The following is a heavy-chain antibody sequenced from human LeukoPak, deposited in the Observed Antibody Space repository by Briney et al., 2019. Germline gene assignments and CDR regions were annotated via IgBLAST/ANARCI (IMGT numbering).Heavy chain of an antibody. CDR2: ISWNSGSI. CDR3: AKDTVIIGTTGYFDY. D-gene: IGHD1-20*01. Sequence: PSGGSLRLSCAASGFTFDDYAMHWVRQAPGKGLEWVSGISWNSGSIGYADSVKGRFTISRDNAKNSLYLQMNSLRAEDTALYYCAKDTVIIGTTGYFDYWGQGTLVTVSS. J-gene: IGHJ4*02. V-gene: IGHV3-9*01. CDR1: GFTFDDYA.